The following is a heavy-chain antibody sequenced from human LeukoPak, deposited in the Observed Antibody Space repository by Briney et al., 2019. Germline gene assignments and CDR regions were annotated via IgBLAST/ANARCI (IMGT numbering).Heavy chain of an antibody. D-gene: IGHD2-15*01. V-gene: IGHV3-23*01. J-gene: IGHJ4*02. CDR3: AKEVSVSRWLLLGDYFDY. CDR2: ISGSGGST. Sequence: GGSLRLSCAASGFTSSSYAMSWVRQAPGKGLEWVSAISGSGGSTYYADSVKGRFTISRDNSKNTLYLQMNSLRAEDTAVYYCAKEVSVSRWLLLGDYFDYWGQGTLVTVSS. CDR1: GFTSSSYA.